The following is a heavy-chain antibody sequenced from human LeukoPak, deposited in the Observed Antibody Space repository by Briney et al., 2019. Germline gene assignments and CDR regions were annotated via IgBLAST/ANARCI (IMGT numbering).Heavy chain of an antibody. CDR2: MIPNSGNT. CDR3: ARGISRGRGAFDI. V-gene: IGHV1-8*01. Sequence: ASVKVSCKASGYTFTSYDINWVRQANGQGLDWMGWMIPNSGNTGYAQKFQGRVTMTRNTSISTAYMELSSLRSEDTAVYYCARGISRGRGAFDIWGQGTMVTVSS. D-gene: IGHD2-21*01. J-gene: IGHJ3*02. CDR1: GYTFTSYD.